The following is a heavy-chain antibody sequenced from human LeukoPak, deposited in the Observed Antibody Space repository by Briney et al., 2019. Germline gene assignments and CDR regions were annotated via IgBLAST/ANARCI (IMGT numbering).Heavy chain of an antibody. CDR3: AREVESGWDYFDY. CDR1: GYTFTSYA. CDR2: INAGNGNT. D-gene: IGHD6-19*01. V-gene: IGHV1-3*01. Sequence: ASVKVSCKASGYTFTSYAMHWVRQAPGQRLEWMGWINAGNGNTKYSRKFQGRVTITRDTSASTAYMELSSLRSEDTAVYYCAREVESGWDYFDYWGQGTLVTVSS. J-gene: IGHJ4*02.